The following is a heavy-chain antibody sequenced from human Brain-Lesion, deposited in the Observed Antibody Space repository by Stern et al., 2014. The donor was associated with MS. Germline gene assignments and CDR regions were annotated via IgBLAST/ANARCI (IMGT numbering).Heavy chain of an antibody. Sequence: EVQLVESGAEVKKPGESLKISCKGSGYRFDNYWIGWGRQNPGKGLEWMGTIYTADSDTRYSPSLQGQVTISADKSISTVYLQWSSLKASDTAMYYCARTYSSGWYGGHAFDIWGQGTMVTVSS. CDR3: ARTYSSGWYGGHAFDI. V-gene: IGHV5-51*01. D-gene: IGHD6-19*01. J-gene: IGHJ3*02. CDR1: GYRFDNYW. CDR2: IYTADSDT.